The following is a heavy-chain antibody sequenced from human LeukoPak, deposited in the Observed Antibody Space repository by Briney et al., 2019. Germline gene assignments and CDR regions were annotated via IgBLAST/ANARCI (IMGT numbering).Heavy chain of an antibody. CDR2: LNPNSGDT. V-gene: IGHV1-2*02. J-gene: IGHJ4*02. CDR3: TPSIAVAGSLDY. CDR1: GYTFTDYY. D-gene: IGHD6-19*01. Sequence: ASVKVSCKASGYTFTDYYMHWVRQAPGQGLEWMGWLNPNSGDTNYAQKFQGRVSMTRDTSISTAYMDLSDLRSDDTAVYYCTPSIAVAGSLDYWGQGTLVTVSS.